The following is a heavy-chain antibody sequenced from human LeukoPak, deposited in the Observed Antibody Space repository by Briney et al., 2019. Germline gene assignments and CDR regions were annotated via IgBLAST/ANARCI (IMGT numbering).Heavy chain of an antibody. Sequence: GGSLRLSCAASGFTFSTYAMSWVRQAPGKGLEWVSAISGSGDTTYYAESVRGRFTISRDNSKNTLYLQMSSLRVEDTAVYYCAKDPPVRGVTPYYFDYWGQGTLVTVSS. D-gene: IGHD3-10*01. J-gene: IGHJ4*02. V-gene: IGHV3-23*01. CDR2: ISGSGDTT. CDR1: GFTFSTYA. CDR3: AKDPPVRGVTPYYFDY.